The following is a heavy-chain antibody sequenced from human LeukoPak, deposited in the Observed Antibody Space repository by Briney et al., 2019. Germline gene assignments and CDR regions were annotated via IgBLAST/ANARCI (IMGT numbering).Heavy chain of an antibody. V-gene: IGHV1-2*02. D-gene: IGHD3-22*01. Sequence: ASVKVSCKASGYTFTGYYMHWVRQAPGQGLEWMGWINPNSGGTNYAQKFQGRVTMTRDTSISTAYMELSRLRSDDTAVYYCARYSDYYDGSGYYYNYWGQGTLVTVSS. CDR1: GYTFTGYY. J-gene: IGHJ4*02. CDR3: ARYSDYYDGSGYYYNY. CDR2: INPNSGGT.